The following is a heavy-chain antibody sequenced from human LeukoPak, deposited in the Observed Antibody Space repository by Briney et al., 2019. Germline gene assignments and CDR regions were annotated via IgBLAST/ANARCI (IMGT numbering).Heavy chain of an antibody. CDR1: GITFSSSA. J-gene: IGHJ4*02. CDR2: ISGSTGST. D-gene: IGHD1-1*01. Sequence: GGSLRLSCAASGITFSSSAMSWVRQAPGKGLEWVSSISGSTGSTYYADSVKGRFTISRDNAKSSLYLQMNSLRAEDTAVYYCARMTTNDYWGQGTLVTVSS. CDR3: ARMTTNDY. V-gene: IGHV3-23*01.